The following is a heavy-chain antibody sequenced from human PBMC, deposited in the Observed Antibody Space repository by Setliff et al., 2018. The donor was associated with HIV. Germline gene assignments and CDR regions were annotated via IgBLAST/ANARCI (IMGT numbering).Heavy chain of an antibody. CDR3: AREKTNGWYDFDY. CDR1: GYTFTSYY. CDR2: INPSGGST. J-gene: IGHJ4*02. D-gene: IGHD6-19*01. V-gene: IGHV1-46*01. Sequence: ASVKVSCKASGYTFTSYYMHWVRQAPGQGLEWMGLINPSGGSTSYAQKFQGRITMTRNTSISTVYMEVSSLRSEDTAVYYCAREKTNGWYDFDYWGQGALVTVSS.